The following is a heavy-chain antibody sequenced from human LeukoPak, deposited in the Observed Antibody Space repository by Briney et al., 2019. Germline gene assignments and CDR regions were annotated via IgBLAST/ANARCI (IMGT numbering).Heavy chain of an antibody. V-gene: IGHV3-74*01. D-gene: IGHD4-11*01. CDR1: GFTFTTFW. CDR3: ARDLQGSPDW. J-gene: IGHJ4*02. CDR2: INTNGRTT. Sequence: PGGSLRLSCAASGFTFTTFWMNWVRQAPGEGLVWVSLINTNGRTTTYADSVKGRFTISRDNAKNTLYLQMNSLRAEDTAVYYCARDLQGSPDWWGQGTLVTVST.